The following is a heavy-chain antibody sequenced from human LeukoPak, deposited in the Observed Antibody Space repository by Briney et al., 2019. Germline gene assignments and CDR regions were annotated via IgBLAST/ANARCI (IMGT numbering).Heavy chain of an antibody. D-gene: IGHD3-22*01. CDR1: GFTFSSYA. V-gene: IGHV3-23*01. J-gene: IGHJ4*02. Sequence: GGSLRLSCAASGFTFSSYAMSWVRQAPGKGLEWVSAISGSGGSTYYADSVKGRFTISRDNSKNTLYLQMNSLRAEDTAVYYCAKDPTMIVVVIPDYWGQGTLITVSS. CDR2: ISGSGGST. CDR3: AKDPTMIVVVIPDY.